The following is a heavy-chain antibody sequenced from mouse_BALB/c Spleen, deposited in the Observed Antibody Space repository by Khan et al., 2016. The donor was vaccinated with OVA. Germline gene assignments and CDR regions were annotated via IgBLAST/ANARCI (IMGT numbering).Heavy chain of an antibody. CDR1: GYTFTSYT. CDR3: ARIYYDCDGYFAMDS. Sequence: QVRLQQSGAELARPGASVKMSCKASGYTFTSYTMHWVKQRPGQGLEWIGYINPSSGYTSYNQKFKDKATLTADKSSSTAYMQLSSLTSEDSAVYYCARIYYDCDGYFAMDSWGQGTSVTVSS. D-gene: IGHD2-4*01. CDR2: INPSSGYT. J-gene: IGHJ4*01. V-gene: IGHV1-4*01.